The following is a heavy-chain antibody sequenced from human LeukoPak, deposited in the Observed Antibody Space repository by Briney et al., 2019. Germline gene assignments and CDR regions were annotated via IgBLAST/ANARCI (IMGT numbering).Heavy chain of an antibody. CDR2: IYADDSDT. Sequence: GESLKISCVGSGYSLSSSWIGWVRPMPGKGLEWMGIIYADDSDTRYSPSFQGQVTISVDKSINTAYLQWSSLKASDTAMYYCARPFDTSGFDYWGQGTLVTVSS. J-gene: IGHJ4*02. CDR3: ARPFDTSGFDY. V-gene: IGHV5-51*01. CDR1: GYSLSSSW. D-gene: IGHD3-22*01.